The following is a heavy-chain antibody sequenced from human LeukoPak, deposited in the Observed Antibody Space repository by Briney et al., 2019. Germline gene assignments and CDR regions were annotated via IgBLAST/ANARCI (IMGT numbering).Heavy chain of an antibody. CDR1: GGSISSSSYY. CDR2: IYYSGST. CDR3: ASGIAVPGTRGWFDP. D-gene: IGHD6-19*01. V-gene: IGHV4-39*07. J-gene: IGHJ5*02. Sequence: SETLSLTCTVAGGSISSSSYYWGWIRQPPGKGLEWIGSIYYSGSTYYNPSLKSRVTISVDTSKNQFSLKLSSVTAADTAVYYCASGIAVPGTRGWFDPWGQGTLVTVSS.